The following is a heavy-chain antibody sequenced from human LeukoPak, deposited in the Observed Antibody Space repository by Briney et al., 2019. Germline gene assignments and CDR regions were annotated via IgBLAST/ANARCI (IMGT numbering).Heavy chain of an antibody. Sequence: VKPSETLSLTCTVSGGSISSSSYYWGWIRQPPGKGLEWIGSIYYSGSTYYNPSLKSRVTISVDTSKNQFSLKLSSVTAADTAVYYCAREGLRVRGYSYGLDYYYYYGMDVWGQGTTVTVSS. CDR1: GGSISSSSYY. D-gene: IGHD5-18*01. J-gene: IGHJ6*02. CDR2: IYYSGST. CDR3: AREGLRVRGYSYGLDYYYYYGMDV. V-gene: IGHV4-39*07.